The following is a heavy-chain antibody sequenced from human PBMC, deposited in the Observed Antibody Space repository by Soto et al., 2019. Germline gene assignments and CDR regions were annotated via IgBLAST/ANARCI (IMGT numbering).Heavy chain of an antibody. D-gene: IGHD4-17*01. CDR3: ARRAVTTAPYYFDY. CDR1: GYSFTSYW. J-gene: IGHJ4*02. Sequence: GESLKISCTGSGYSFTSYWISWVRQMPGKGLEWMGRIDPSDSYTNYSPSFQGHVTISADKSISTAYLQWSSLKASDTAMYYCARRAVTTAPYYFDYWGQGTLVTVSS. CDR2: IDPSDSYT. V-gene: IGHV5-10-1*01.